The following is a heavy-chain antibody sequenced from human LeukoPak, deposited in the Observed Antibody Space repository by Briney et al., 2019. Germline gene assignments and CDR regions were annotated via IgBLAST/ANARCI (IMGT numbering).Heavy chain of an antibody. Sequence: GGSLRLSCAASGFTFSSYAMSWVRQAPGKGLEWVSAISGSGGSTYYADSVKGRFTISRDNPKNTLYLQMNSLRAEDTAVYYCAKDFYQMYYYDSSGYWGAFDIWGQGTLVTVSS. CDR1: GFTFSSYA. V-gene: IGHV3-23*01. D-gene: IGHD3-22*01. J-gene: IGHJ4*02. CDR2: ISGSGGST. CDR3: AKDFYQMYYYDSSGYWGAFDI.